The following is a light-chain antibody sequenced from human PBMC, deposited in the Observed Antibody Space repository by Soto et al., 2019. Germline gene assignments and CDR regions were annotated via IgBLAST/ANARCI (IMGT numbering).Light chain of an antibody. CDR3: QRYSGYSS. CDR1: QSISSW. V-gene: IGKV1-5*03. Sequence: DIQMTQSPSTLSASVGDRVTITCRASQSISSWLAWYQQKPGKAPKLLIYKASSLESGVPSRFSGSGSGTEFTLTSSSLHPDDFATYYCQRYSGYSSFGQGTNLEIK. CDR2: KAS. J-gene: IGKJ2*01.